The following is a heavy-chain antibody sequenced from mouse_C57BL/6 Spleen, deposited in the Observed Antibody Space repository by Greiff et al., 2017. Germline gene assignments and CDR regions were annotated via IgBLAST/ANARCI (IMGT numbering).Heavy chain of an antibody. CDR2: IWRGGST. J-gene: IGHJ1*03. V-gene: IGHV2-5*01. CDR3: AKNWDDGYPSYWYFDV. D-gene: IGHD2-3*01. CDR1: GFSLTSYG. Sequence: QVQLQQSGPGLVQPSQSLSITCTVSGFSLTSYGVHWVRQSPGKGLEWLGVIWRGGSTDYNAAFMSRLSIPKDNSKSQVFFKMNSLQADDTAIYYCAKNWDDGYPSYWYFDVWGTGTTVTVSS.